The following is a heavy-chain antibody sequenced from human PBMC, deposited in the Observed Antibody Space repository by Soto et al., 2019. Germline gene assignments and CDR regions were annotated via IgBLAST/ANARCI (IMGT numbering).Heavy chain of an antibody. Sequence: EVPLVESGGGLVQPGGSLRLSCAASGVTVSSNYMSWVRQAPGKGLEWVSVIYSGGSTYYADSVKGRFTISRDNSKNTLYLQMNSLRAADTAVYYCARHAYNYGGGYFDYWGHGTLVTVSS. CDR3: ARHAYNYGGGYFDY. J-gene: IGHJ4*01. V-gene: IGHV3-66*04. D-gene: IGHD5-18*01. CDR1: GVTVSSNY. CDR2: IYSGGST.